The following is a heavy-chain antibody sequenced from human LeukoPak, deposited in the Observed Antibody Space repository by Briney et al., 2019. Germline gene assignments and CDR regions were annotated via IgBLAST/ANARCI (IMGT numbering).Heavy chain of an antibody. J-gene: IGHJ3*02. CDR1: GASISSGDYY. V-gene: IGHV4-61*02. CDR3: ASDRIEVDAFDI. Sequence: SETLSLTCTVSGASISSGDYYWSWLRQPAGKGLEWIGRISSSGSTNYNPSLKSRVTISVDTSKNQFSLKLSSVTAADTAVYYCASDRIEVDAFDIWGQGTMVTVSS. D-gene: IGHD2-15*01. CDR2: ISSSGST.